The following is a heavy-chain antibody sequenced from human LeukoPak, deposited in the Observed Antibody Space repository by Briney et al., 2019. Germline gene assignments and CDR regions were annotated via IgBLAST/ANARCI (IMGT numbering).Heavy chain of an antibody. CDR2: IIPIFGTA. Sequence: VASVKVSCKASGGTFSSYAISWVRQAPGQGLEWMGGIIPIFGTANYAQKFQGRVTITTDESTSTAYMELSSLRSEDTAVYYCARDGGASGWYYYYYGMDVWGQGTTVTVSS. V-gene: IGHV1-69*05. CDR1: GGTFSSYA. CDR3: ARDGGASGWYYYYYGMDV. J-gene: IGHJ6*02. D-gene: IGHD6-19*01.